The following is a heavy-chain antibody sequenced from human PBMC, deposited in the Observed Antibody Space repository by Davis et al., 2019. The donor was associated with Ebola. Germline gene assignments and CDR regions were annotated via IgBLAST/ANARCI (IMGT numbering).Heavy chain of an antibody. CDR3: AKAVYRHGNFDY. CDR2: IWYDGSNK. Sequence: GGSLRLSCAASGFTFSSYGMHWVRQAPGKGLEWVAVIWYDGSNKYYADSVKGRFTISRDNSKNTLYLQMNSLRAEDTAVHYCAKAVYRHGNFDYWGQGILVTVSS. CDR1: GFTFSSYG. D-gene: IGHD5-24*01. J-gene: IGHJ4*02. V-gene: IGHV3-33*06.